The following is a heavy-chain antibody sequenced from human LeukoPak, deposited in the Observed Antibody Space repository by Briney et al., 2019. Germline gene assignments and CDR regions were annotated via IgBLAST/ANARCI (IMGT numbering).Heavy chain of an antibody. D-gene: IGHD3-10*01. V-gene: IGHV3-30*03. Sequence: GRSLRLSCAASGFTFSSYGMHWVRQAPGKGLEWVAVISYDGSNKYYADSVKGRFTISRDNSKNTLYLQMNSLRAEDTAVYYCAREDGSGSYPGYYYGMDVWGQGTTVTVSS. CDR3: AREDGSGSYPGYYYGMDV. CDR2: ISYDGSNK. CDR1: GFTFSSYG. J-gene: IGHJ6*02.